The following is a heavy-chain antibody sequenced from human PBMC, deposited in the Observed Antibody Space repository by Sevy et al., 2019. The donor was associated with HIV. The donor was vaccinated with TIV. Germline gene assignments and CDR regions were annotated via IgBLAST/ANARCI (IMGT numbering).Heavy chain of an antibody. CDR2: FDPEDDEK. V-gene: IGHV1-24*01. D-gene: IGHD3-22*01. Sequence: ASVKVSCKVSGYTLTELSVHWVRRAPGKGLEWMATFDPEDDEKIYAQKFQDRVTMTEDTSTDTAYMELSSLRSEDTAVYYCATTKDYYDSSGYPFDYWGQGTLVTVSS. J-gene: IGHJ4*02. CDR3: ATTKDYYDSSGYPFDY. CDR1: GYTLTELS.